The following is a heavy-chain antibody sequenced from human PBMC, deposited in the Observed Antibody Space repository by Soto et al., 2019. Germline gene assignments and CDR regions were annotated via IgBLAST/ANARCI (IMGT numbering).Heavy chain of an antibody. CDR2: IWYDGSNK. D-gene: IGHD3-16*01. CDR3: ARDWGPARWERNWFDP. CDR1: GFTFSSYG. J-gene: IGHJ5*02. Sequence: PGGSLRLSCAASGFTFSSYGMHWVRQAPGKGLEWVAVIWYDGSNKYYGDSVKGRFTISRDNSKNTLYLQMNSLRAEDTAVYYCARDWGPARWERNWFDPWGQGTQVTVSS. V-gene: IGHV3-33*01.